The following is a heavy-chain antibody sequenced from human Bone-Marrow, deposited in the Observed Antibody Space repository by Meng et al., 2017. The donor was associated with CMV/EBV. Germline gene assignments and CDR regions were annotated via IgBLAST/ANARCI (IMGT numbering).Heavy chain of an antibody. V-gene: IGHV3-23*01. Sequence: GESLMISCDASGFTFSSYAMSWVRQAPGKGLECVAIIIGSDGSTSYAESVKGRFTISRDASKKTVSLQMNSLRVEDTAIYYCAKDKVELVHGYGMDVWGQGTTVTVS. CDR1: GFTFSSYA. CDR2: IIGSDGST. J-gene: IGHJ6*02. D-gene: IGHD2-2*01. CDR3: AKDKVELVHGYGMDV.